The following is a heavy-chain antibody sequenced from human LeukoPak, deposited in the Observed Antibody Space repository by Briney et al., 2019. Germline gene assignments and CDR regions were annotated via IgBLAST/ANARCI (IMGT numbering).Heavy chain of an antibody. Sequence: SETLSLTCTVSGVSISSSNYYWGWIRQPPGKGLEWIGTIYYSGSTYYDPSLESRVTISVDTSKHQFSLRLSSVTAADTAVYYCARRYFDSLTEYFDFWGQGTLVTVSS. V-gene: IGHV4-39*01. D-gene: IGHD3-9*01. CDR1: GVSISSSNYY. CDR2: IYYSGST. CDR3: ARRYFDSLTEYFDF. J-gene: IGHJ4*02.